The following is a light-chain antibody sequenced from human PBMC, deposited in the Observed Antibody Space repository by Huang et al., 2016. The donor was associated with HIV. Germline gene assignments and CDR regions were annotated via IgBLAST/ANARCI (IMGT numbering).Light chain of an antibody. J-gene: IGKJ1*01. CDR1: QSISNY. Sequence: DIQMTQSPSSLSASVGDRVIITCRSSQSISNYLNWYQPKPGKAPKLLIYTASTLQSGVPSRFSGSGSGRDFTLTISSLQPEDFVTYYCQQSYTSPKTFGQGTKVEI. V-gene: IGKV1-39*01. CDR2: TAS. CDR3: QQSYTSPKT.